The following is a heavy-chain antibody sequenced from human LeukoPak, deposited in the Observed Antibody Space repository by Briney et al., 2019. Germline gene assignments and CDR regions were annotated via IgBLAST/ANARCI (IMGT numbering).Heavy chain of an antibody. CDR2: ISSSSTYV. J-gene: IGHJ4*02. V-gene: IGHV3-21*01. CDR3: ARDEVYGEQYYFDY. Sequence: GGSLRLSCAASGFTFSTYTMNWVRQAQGKGLEWVSSISSSSTYVYYADSVKGRFTISRDNAKNSLYLQMNSLRAEDTAVYYCARDEVYGEQYYFDYWGQGTLVTVSS. CDR1: GFTFSTYT. D-gene: IGHD4/OR15-4a*01.